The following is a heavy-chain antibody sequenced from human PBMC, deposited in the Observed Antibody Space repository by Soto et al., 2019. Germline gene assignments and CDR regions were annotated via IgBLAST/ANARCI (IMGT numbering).Heavy chain of an antibody. Sequence: PGGSLRLSCAASRVTFSNSIINWVRQAPGQGLEWVSSISGSSDFLYYADSVKGRFTISRDTATNSLYLQMNSLRAEDTAVYYCATSTWYAFDIWGQGTMVTVSS. CDR2: ISGSSDFL. CDR3: ATSTWYAFDI. J-gene: IGHJ3*02. CDR1: RVTFSNSI. V-gene: IGHV3-21*01. D-gene: IGHD6-13*01.